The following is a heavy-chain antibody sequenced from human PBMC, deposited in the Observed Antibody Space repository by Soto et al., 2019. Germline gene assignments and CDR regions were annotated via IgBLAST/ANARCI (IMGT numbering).Heavy chain of an antibody. CDR2: IYYSGST. D-gene: IGHD6-13*01. CDR1: GGSISSYY. CDR3: ARARVAAAGTGFDY. J-gene: IGHJ4*02. V-gene: IGHV4-59*01. Sequence: QEQLQESGPGLVKPSETLSLTCTVSGGSISSYYWSWIGQPPGKGLEWIGYIYYSGSTNYNPSLKSRVTISVDTFKNQFSRKLSSVTAADTAVYYCARARVAAAGTGFDYWGQGTLVTVSS.